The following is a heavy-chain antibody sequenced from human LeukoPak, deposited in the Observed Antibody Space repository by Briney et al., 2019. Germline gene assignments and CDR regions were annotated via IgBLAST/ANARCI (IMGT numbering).Heavy chain of an antibody. CDR1: GYTFTGYY. Sequence: ASVKVSCKASGYTFTGYYMHWLRQAPGQGLEWMGWINPNSGGTDYAQKFQGRVTMTRDTSITTAYMELSRLRSDDTAVYYCARLSGSGSFHDYWGQGTLVTVSS. J-gene: IGHJ4*02. D-gene: IGHD3-10*01. CDR3: ARLSGSGSFHDY. V-gene: IGHV1-2*02. CDR2: INPNSGGT.